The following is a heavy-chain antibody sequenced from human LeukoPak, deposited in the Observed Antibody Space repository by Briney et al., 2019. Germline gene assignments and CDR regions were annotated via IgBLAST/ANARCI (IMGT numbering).Heavy chain of an antibody. CDR2: ITSSGSTI. V-gene: IGHV3-48*03. Sequence: PGGSLRLSCAASGFTFSSYEMNWVRQAPGKGLEWVSYITSSGSTIYYADSVKGRFTISRDNAKNSLYLQMNSLRAEDTAVYYCASESNYYGSGSYDHWGPGTLVTVSS. D-gene: IGHD3-10*01. CDR3: ASESNYYGSGSYDH. J-gene: IGHJ4*02. CDR1: GFTFSSYE.